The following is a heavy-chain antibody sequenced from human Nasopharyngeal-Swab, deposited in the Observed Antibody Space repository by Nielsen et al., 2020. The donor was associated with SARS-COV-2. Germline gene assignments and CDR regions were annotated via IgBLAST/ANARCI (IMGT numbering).Heavy chain of an antibody. D-gene: IGHD3-10*01. CDR2: ISYDGSNK. CDR1: GFTFSSYA. J-gene: IGHJ5*02. Sequence: GESLKTSCAASGFTFSSYAMHWVRQAPGKGLEWVAVISYDGSNKYYADSVKGRFTISRDNSKNTLYLQMNSLRAEDTAVYYCARDGSMVRGVMMSDWFDPWGQGTLVTVSS. CDR3: ARDGSMVRGVMMSDWFDP. V-gene: IGHV3-30-3*01.